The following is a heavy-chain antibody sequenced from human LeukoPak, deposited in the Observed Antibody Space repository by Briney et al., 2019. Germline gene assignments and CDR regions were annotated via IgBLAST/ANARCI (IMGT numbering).Heavy chain of an antibody. CDR1: GYTFTSYG. V-gene: IGHV1-18*01. J-gene: IGHJ4*02. CDR3: ARVRITIVGVGIIPYEY. D-gene: IGHD3-3*01. CDR2: INPYNGNT. Sequence: ASVKVSCKASGYTFTSYGMSWVRQAPGQGLEWMGWINPYNGNTNYAQKLQGRVTMTTDTSTSTAYMELRSLRADDTAFYYCARVRITIVGVGIIPYEYWGEGPVLTVSS.